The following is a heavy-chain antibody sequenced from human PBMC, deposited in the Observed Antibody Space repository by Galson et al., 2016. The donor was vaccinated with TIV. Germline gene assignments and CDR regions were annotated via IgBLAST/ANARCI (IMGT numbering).Heavy chain of an antibody. CDR2: IYHGGNI. CDR1: GYSISSGSY. V-gene: IGHV4-38-2*01. J-gene: IGHJ5*02. CDR3: ARHSQLDLEDWFDP. Sequence: SETLSLTCAVSGYSISSGSYWGWIRQSPGKSLEWIGSIYHGGNIYYNPSLQSRITILLNPSKNQSSLKLSSVTASATAVYYCARHSQLDLEDWFDPWGQGPRSPSP. D-gene: IGHD6-6*01.